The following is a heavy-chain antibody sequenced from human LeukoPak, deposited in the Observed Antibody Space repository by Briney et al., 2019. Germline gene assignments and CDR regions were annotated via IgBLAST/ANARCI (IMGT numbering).Heavy chain of an antibody. Sequence: SQTLSLTCVISGDSFSSNSAAWNWIRQSPSRGVEWLGRTYYRSKWYDDYALSVRSRIIIHSDTSKNQFSLQLNSVTPDDTALYYCARDRGYYNGSGYPAYYYYGLDVWGQGTTVTVSS. V-gene: IGHV6-1*01. CDR1: GDSFSSNSAA. J-gene: IGHJ6*02. D-gene: IGHD3-22*01. CDR2: TYYRSKWYD. CDR3: ARDRGYYNGSGYPAYYYYGLDV.